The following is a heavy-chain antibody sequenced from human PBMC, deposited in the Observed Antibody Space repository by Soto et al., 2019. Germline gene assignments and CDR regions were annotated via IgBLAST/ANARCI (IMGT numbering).Heavy chain of an antibody. J-gene: IGHJ4*02. V-gene: IGHV4-39*01. CDR2: IYYSGST. D-gene: IGHD2-15*01. CDR3: ARGYCSGGSCYTPGTSFDY. Sequence: LSLTCTVSGGSISSSSYYWGWIRQPPGKGLEWIGSIYYSGSTYYNPSLKSRVTISVDTSKNQFSLKLSSVTAADTAVYYCARGYCSGGSCYTPGTSFDYWGQGTLVTVSS. CDR1: GGSISSSSYY.